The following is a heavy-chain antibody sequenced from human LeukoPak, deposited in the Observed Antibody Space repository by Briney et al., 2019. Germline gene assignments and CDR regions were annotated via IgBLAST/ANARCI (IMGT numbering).Heavy chain of an antibody. CDR1: GGSISSYY. V-gene: IGHV4-59*01. CDR2: IYYSGST. J-gene: IGHJ4*02. CDR3: ARGSYSELDY. D-gene: IGHD1-26*01. Sequence: SETLSLTCTVSGGSISSYYWSWIRQPPGKGLEWIGYIYYSGSTNYNPSLKSRVTISVDTSKNQFSLKLSSVTAADTAVYYCARGSYSELDYWGQGTLVTVSS.